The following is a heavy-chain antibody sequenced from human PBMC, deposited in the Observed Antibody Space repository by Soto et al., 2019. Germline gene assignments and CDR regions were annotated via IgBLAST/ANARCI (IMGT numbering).Heavy chain of an antibody. CDR3: AREKYTGTTYWFDP. V-gene: IGHV1-69*01. D-gene: IGHD1-1*01. Sequence: QVQLVQSGAEVKKPGSSVKVSCKASGGTFSSYAISWVRQSPGQGLECRGGIIPIFCTANYAQKFQGRVTITAVEYTSTAYMELSCLRSEDTAVYYCAREKYTGTTYWFDPSAQGTLVTVSS. CDR2: IIPIFCTA. CDR1: GGTFSSYA. J-gene: IGHJ5*02.